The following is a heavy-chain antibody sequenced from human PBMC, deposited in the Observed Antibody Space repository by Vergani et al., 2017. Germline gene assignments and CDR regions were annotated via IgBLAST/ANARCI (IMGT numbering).Heavy chain of an antibody. Sequence: EVPLVQSGAEVKKPGESLKISCKGSGYSFTSYWIGWVRQMPGKGLEWMGIIYPGDSDTRYSPSFQGQVTISADKSISTAYLQWSSLKASDTAMYYCARRWELLFDQPTNDAFDIWGQGTMVTVSS. J-gene: IGHJ3*02. CDR1: GYSFTSYW. CDR2: IYPGDSDT. D-gene: IGHD1-26*01. CDR3: ARRWELLFDQPTNDAFDI. V-gene: IGHV5-51*01.